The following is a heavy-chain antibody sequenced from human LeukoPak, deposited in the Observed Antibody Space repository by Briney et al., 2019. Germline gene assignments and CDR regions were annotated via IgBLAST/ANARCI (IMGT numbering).Heavy chain of an antibody. Sequence: GGSLRLSCAASGFTFSNAWMNWVRQAPGKGLEWVGRIKSTTDGGTTDYAAPVKGRFTISREDSESTLILQMNSLKIEDTAVYYCTTSSYSSGLHYYYYYYMDVWGKGTTVTVSS. J-gene: IGHJ6*03. CDR2: IKSTTDGGTT. V-gene: IGHV3-15*01. CDR3: TTSSYSSGLHYYYYYYMDV. CDR1: GFTFSNAW. D-gene: IGHD6-19*01.